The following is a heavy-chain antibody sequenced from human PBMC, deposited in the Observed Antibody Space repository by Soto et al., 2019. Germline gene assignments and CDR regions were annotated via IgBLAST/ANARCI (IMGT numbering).Heavy chain of an antibody. D-gene: IGHD3-3*01. CDR1: GFTFSSYA. CDR3: AKDPHLEWLSSFDY. Sequence: GGSLRLSCAVSGFTFSSYAMNWVRQAPGKGLEWVSAISGSGDSTYYADSVKGRFTISRDNSKNTLFLQMNSLRAEDTAVYYCAKDPHLEWLSSFDYWGQGTLVTVSS. J-gene: IGHJ4*02. V-gene: IGHV3-23*01. CDR2: ISGSGDST.